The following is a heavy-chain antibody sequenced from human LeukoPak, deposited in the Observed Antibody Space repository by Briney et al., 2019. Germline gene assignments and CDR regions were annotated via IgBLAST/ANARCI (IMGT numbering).Heavy chain of an antibody. J-gene: IGHJ2*01. D-gene: IGHD5-18*01. Sequence: SQSLSLTCVISGYSVSSNSAAWNWMRQSPSRCLEWLGRTYYRSKWYNHYAVSVKSRITINPDTSKNQFSLQLNSVTPEDTAVYYCARERIHLGSLHLYWYFDLWGRGTLVTVSS. CDR3: ARERIHLGSLHLYWYFDL. V-gene: IGHV6-1*01. CDR2: TYYRSKWYN. CDR1: GYSVSSNSAA.